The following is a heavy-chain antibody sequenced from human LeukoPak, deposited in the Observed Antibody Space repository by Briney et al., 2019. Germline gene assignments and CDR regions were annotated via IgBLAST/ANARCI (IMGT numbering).Heavy chain of an antibody. CDR3: ARDPRGGTLDY. CDR1: GFPFGAYW. Sequence: GGSLSFSGAAPGFPFGAYWRHWFRQAPGKGLFGVSRIHSDGRSTDYADSVKGRFTISRDNAKNTLNLQMNSLRAEDTAVYYCARDPRGGTLDYWGQGALVTVSS. J-gene: IGHJ4*02. CDR2: IHSDGRST. D-gene: IGHD3-10*01. V-gene: IGHV3-74*01.